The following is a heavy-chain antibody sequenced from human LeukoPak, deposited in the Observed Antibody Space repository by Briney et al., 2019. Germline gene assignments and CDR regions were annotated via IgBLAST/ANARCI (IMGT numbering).Heavy chain of an antibody. V-gene: IGHV3-30-3*01. CDR3: ASRSAPYDSSGYPDY. CDR2: ISYDGSNK. D-gene: IGHD3-22*01. CDR1: GFTFSSYA. J-gene: IGHJ4*02. Sequence: GGSLRLSCAASGFTFSSYAMHWVRQAPGKGLEWVAVISYDGSNKYYADSVKGRFTISRDNSTNTLYLQMNSLRAEDTAVYYCASRSAPYDSSGYPDYWGQGTLVTVSS.